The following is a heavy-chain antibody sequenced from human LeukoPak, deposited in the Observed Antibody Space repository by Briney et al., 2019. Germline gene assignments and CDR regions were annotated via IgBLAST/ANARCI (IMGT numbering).Heavy chain of an antibody. CDR1: GGTFSSYA. J-gene: IGHJ6*03. D-gene: IGHD5-12*01. CDR3: ARGYSGYDPYYYFYMGV. Sequence: AASVKVSCKASGGTFSSYAISWVRQAPGQGLEWMGGIIPIFGTANYAQKFQGRVTITADESTSTAYMELSSLRSEDTAVYYCARGYSGYDPYYYFYMGVWGKGTTVTISS. CDR2: IIPIFGTA. V-gene: IGHV1-69*01.